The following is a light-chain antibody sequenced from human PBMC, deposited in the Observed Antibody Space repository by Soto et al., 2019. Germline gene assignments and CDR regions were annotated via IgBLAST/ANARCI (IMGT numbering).Light chain of an antibody. V-gene: IGKV1-27*01. Sequence: DFQMTQSPSSLSASIGDRVTVTCRASQGISNYLAWYQQKPGKGPELLIYDASTVQSGVPSRFSGSGSGTDFTLTISSQQHEDAATYYCQNYDSFLITFGPGTKVDI. CDR3: QNYDSFLIT. CDR1: QGISNY. J-gene: IGKJ3*01. CDR2: DAS.